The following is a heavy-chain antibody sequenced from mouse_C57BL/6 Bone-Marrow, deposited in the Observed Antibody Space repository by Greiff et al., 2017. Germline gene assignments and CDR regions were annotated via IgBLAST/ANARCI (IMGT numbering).Heavy chain of an antibody. CDR3: VRDVTSHYYAMDY. CDR1: GFSFNTYA. Sequence: EVQLVESGGGLVQPKGSLKLSCAASGFSFNTYAMNWVRQAPGKGLEWVARIRSKSNNYATYYADSVKDRFTISRAASESMLYLQMNNLKTEDTAMYSCVRDVTSHYYAMDYWGQGTSVTVSS. D-gene: IGHD2-12*01. CDR2: IRSKSNNYAT. J-gene: IGHJ4*01. V-gene: IGHV10-1*01.